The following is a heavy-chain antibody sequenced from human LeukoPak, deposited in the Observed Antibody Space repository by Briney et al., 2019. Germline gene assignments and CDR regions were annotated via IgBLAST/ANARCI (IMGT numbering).Heavy chain of an antibody. CDR1: GGSIGSYY. D-gene: IGHD5-12*01. CDR2: IYTSGST. V-gene: IGHV4-4*07. J-gene: IGHJ4*02. CDR3: ARGSSGYDFDY. Sequence: SETLSLTCTVSGGSIGSYYWSWTREPAGKGLDWIGRIYTSGSTNYNPSLKSRVTMSVDTSKNQFSLKLSSVTAADTAVYYCARGSSGYDFDYWGQGTLVTVSS.